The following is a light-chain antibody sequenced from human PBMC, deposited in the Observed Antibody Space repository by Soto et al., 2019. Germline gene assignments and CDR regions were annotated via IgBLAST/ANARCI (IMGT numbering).Light chain of an antibody. J-gene: IGKJ5*01. CDR3: QQYGSSAPIT. CDR1: QSVSSNY. CDR2: DAS. Sequence: EIVLTQSPGTLSLSPGERATLSCRASQSVSSNYLAWYQQKPGQAPSLLIYDASSRATGIPDRFSGSGSGTDFTLTISRLEPEDFAMYYCQQYGSSAPITFGQGIRLEIE. V-gene: IGKV3-20*01.